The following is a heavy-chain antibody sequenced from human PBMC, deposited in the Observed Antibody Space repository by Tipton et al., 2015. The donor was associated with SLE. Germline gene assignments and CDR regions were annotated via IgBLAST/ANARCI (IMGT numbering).Heavy chain of an antibody. V-gene: IGHV3-21*01. CDR1: GFTFITYS. Sequence: SLRLSCAASGFTFITYSMNWVRQAPGKGLEWVSSIISSDGSIYYADSVKGRFTISRDNAKNSLYLQMNSLRAEDTAVYYCAREISPLTIFWGPDYWGQGTLVTVSS. D-gene: IGHD3-9*01. J-gene: IGHJ4*02. CDR3: AREISPLTIFWGPDY. CDR2: IISSDGSI.